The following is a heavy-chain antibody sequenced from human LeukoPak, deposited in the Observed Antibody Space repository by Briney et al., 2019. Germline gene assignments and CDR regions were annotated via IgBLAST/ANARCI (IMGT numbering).Heavy chain of an antibody. CDR2: IYHSGST. J-gene: IGHJ5*02. D-gene: IGHD3-3*01. Sequence: PSETLSLTCAVSGYSISSGYYWGWIRQPPGKGLEWIGSIYHSGSTYYNPSLKSRVTISVATSKNQFSLKLSSVTAADTAVYYCARRAITIFGVVIGWFDPWGQRTLVTVSS. V-gene: IGHV4-38-2*01. CDR3: ARRAITIFGVVIGWFDP. CDR1: GYSISSGYY.